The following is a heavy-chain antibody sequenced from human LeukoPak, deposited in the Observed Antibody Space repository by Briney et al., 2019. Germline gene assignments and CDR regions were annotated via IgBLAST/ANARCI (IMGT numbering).Heavy chain of an antibody. V-gene: IGHV3-48*02. CDR3: ARHNRITMVRGVIIRTAEYFQL. Sequence: GGSLRLSCAASGFTFSSYSMNWVRQAPGKGLEWVSYISLGGDTIYYAGSVRGRFTISRDAAGNSLYLQMNSLRDEDTAVYYCARHNRITMVRGVIIRTAEYFQLWGQGTLVTVSS. CDR2: ISLGGDTI. CDR1: GFTFSSYS. J-gene: IGHJ1*01. D-gene: IGHD3-10*01.